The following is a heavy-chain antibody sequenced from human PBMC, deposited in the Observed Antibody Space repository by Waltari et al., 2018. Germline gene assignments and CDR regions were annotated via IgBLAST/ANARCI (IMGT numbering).Heavy chain of an antibody. V-gene: IGHV4-38-2*01. J-gene: IGHJ4*02. Sequence: QVQMQESGPGLVKPSETLSLTCDVSGYSISRGYFWGWIRQPPGKGQEWSGSSFHSGRTYFNPSLTSRVTLSVDTSKNQIALELGSVTAADTAVYYCARSSGYYSFSYWGQGTLVTVSS. D-gene: IGHD3-22*01. CDR2: SFHSGRT. CDR3: ARSSGYYSFSY. CDR1: GYSISRGYF.